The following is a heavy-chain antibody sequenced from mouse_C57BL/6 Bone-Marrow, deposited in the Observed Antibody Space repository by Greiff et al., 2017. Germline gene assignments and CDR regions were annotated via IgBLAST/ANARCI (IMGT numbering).Heavy chain of an antibody. D-gene: IGHD1-1*01. CDR1: GFSLTSYG. CDR2: IWSGGST. CDR3: ARRDGTWFAY. J-gene: IGHJ3*01. V-gene: IGHV2-2*01. Sequence: QVKLQQSGPGLVQPSQSLSITCTVSGFSLTSYGVNWVRQSPGKGLEWLGVIWSGGSTAYNAAFISRLSISKDNSKSQVFCKMNSLQADDTAIYYCARRDGTWFAYWGQGTLVTVSA.